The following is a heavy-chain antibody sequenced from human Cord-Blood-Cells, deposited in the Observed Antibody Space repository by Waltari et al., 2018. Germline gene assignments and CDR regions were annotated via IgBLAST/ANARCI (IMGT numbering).Heavy chain of an antibody. CDR3: ALLRGGYYYYYGMDV. V-gene: IGHV1-2*06. Sequence: QVQLVQPGAEGKKPGDSVKDSCKASGYALPDYEIPWVGHAPGQGLEWMTPIHPNRGGTTYAQKLQGRVSMTMDTSSSGACMERLKLRSDDTALYYCALLRGGYYYYYGMDVWGQGAMVTVS. CDR2: IHPNRGGT. J-gene: IGHJ6*02. CDR1: GYALPDYE. D-gene: IGHD3-16*01.